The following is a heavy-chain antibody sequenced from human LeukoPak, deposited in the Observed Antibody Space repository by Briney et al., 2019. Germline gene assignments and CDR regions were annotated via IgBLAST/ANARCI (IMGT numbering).Heavy chain of an antibody. V-gene: IGHV4-59*01. J-gene: IGHJ4*02. CDR3: ARVSSGRYTY. D-gene: IGHD1-14*01. CDR2: IYYSGST. Sequence: SETLSLTCTVSGGSISSYYWSWIRQPPGKGLEWFGYIYYSGSTNYNPSLKSRVTISVDTSKNQFSLKLSSVTAADTAVYYCARVSSGRYTYWGQGTLVTVSS. CDR1: GGSISSYY.